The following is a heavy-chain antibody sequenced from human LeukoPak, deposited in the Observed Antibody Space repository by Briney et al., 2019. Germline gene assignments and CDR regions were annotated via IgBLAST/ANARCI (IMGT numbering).Heavy chain of an antibody. J-gene: IGHJ4*02. V-gene: IGHV3-23*01. D-gene: IGHD2-15*01. CDR1: GFTFSSYG. CDR3: AKEGWLLSYFDY. Sequence: GGTLRLSCAASGFTFSSYGMSWVRQAPGKGLEWVSAISGSGGSTYYADSVKGRFTISRDNSKNTLYLQMNSLRAEDTAVYYCAKEGWLLSYFDYWGQGTLVTVSS. CDR2: ISGSGGST.